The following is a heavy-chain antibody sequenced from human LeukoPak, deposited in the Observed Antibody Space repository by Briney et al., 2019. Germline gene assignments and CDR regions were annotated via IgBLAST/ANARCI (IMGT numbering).Heavy chain of an antibody. CDR3: ASRLFYDSHGGFDN. Sequence: GESLKISCKGSEYSFTSYWVGWVRQMPGKGLEWMGVIYPGDSHTRYSPSFQGQVTISVDKSISTAYLQWSSLRASDTAMYYCASRLFYDSHGGFDNWGQGTRVTVPS. D-gene: IGHD3-22*01. J-gene: IGHJ4*02. CDR1: EYSFTSYW. V-gene: IGHV5-51*01. CDR2: IYPGDSHT.